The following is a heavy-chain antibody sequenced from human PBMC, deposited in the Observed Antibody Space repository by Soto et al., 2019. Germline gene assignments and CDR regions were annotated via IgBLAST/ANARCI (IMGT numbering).Heavy chain of an antibody. D-gene: IGHD3-3*01. CDR3: ARLPRITIYGVVIEYEGVPNFDY. J-gene: IGHJ4*02. CDR2: IYYTGST. Sequence: SETLSLPCTVSGGSISSTSHYWGWIRQPPGKGLEWIGSIYYTGSTYHNPSLKSRVTLSVDTPKNQFSLKLSSVTAADTAVYYCARLPRITIYGVVIEYEGVPNFDYWGQGTLVTVSS. CDR1: GGSISSTSHY. V-gene: IGHV4-39*01.